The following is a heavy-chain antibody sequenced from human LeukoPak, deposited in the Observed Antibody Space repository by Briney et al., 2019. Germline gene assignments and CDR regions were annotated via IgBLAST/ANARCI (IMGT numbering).Heavy chain of an antibody. J-gene: IGHJ5*02. D-gene: IGHD5-12*01. CDR1: GGSFSGYY. CDR2: INHSGST. Sequence: SETLSLTCAVYGGSFSGYYWSWIRQPPGKGLEWIGEINHSGSTNYNPSLKSRVTISVDTSKNQFSLKLSSVTAADTAVYYCARGAPGYSGYATAWGQGTLVTVSS. CDR3: ARGAPGYSGYATA. V-gene: IGHV4-34*01.